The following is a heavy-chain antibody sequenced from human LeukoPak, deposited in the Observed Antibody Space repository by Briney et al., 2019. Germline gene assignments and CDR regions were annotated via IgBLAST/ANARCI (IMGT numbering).Heavy chain of an antibody. D-gene: IGHD4-17*01. V-gene: IGHV1-69*05. CDR2: IIPIFGTA. CDR1: GGTFSSYA. CDR3: ASIPHDYGDYEDY. J-gene: IGHJ4*02. Sequence: SVKVSCKASGGTFSSYAISWVRQAPGQGLEWMGGIIPIFGTANYAQKFQGRVTITTDESTSTAYMELSSLRSEDAAVYYCASIPHDYGDYEDYWGQGTLVTVSS.